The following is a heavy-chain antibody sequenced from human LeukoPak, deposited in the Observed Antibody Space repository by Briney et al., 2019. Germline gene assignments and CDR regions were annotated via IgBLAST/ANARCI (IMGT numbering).Heavy chain of an antibody. J-gene: IGHJ3*02. CDR2: ITDSGRSM. V-gene: IGHV3-11*04. CDR3: ARAQYDSSGKYYSGFDI. CDR1: GFTFSSYA. Sequence: GGSLRLSCAASGFTFSSYAMGWIRQAPGKGLEWLSYITDSGRSMYYTDSVKGRFTMSRDNAKKSLYLQMNSLRADDTAVYYCARAQYDSSGKYYSGFDIWGQGTMVTVSS. D-gene: IGHD3-22*01.